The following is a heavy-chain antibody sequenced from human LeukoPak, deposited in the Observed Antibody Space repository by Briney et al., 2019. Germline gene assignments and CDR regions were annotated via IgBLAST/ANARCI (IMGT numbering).Heavy chain of an antibody. D-gene: IGHD6-19*01. CDR2: IYHSGST. CDR3: AGYSSGWYGGVDY. CDR1: GYSISSGYY. Sequence: SETLSLTCTVSGYSISSGYYWSWIRQPPGKGLEWIGSIYHSGSTYYNPSLKSRVTISVDTSKNQFSLKLSSVTAADTAVYYCAGYSSGWYGGVDYWGQGTLVTVSS. J-gene: IGHJ4*02. V-gene: IGHV4-38-2*02.